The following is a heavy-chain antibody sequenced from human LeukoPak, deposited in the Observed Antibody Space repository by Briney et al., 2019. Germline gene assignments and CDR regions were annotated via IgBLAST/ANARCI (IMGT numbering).Heavy chain of an antibody. Sequence: GASVKVSCKASGYTFTGYYMHWVRQAPGQGLEWMGRINPNSGGTNYAQKFQGRVTMTRDTSISTAYMELSRLRSDDTAVYYCARRAGGFGEPRRYYFDYWGQGTLVTVSS. V-gene: IGHV1-2*06. CDR3: ARRAGGFGEPRRYYFDY. J-gene: IGHJ4*02. CDR1: GYTFTGYY. CDR2: INPNSGGT. D-gene: IGHD3-10*01.